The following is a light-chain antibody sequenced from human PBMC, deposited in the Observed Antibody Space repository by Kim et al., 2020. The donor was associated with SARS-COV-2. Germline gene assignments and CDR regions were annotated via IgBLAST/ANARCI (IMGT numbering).Light chain of an antibody. V-gene: IGKV3-11*01. Sequence: EIVLTQSPATLSLSPGERATPSCRASQSVSSYLAWYQHKPGQAPRLLIYDASNRATGIPARFSGSGFGTDFTLSISSLEPEDFAVYYCQQRSNWRGTFGGGTKVDIK. J-gene: IGKJ4*01. CDR3: QQRSNWRGT. CDR2: DAS. CDR1: QSVSSY.